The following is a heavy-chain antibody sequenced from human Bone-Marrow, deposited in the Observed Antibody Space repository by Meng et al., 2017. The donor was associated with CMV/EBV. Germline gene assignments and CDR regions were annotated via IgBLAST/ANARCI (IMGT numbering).Heavy chain of an antibody. J-gene: IGHJ4*02. CDR1: GFTFSSYE. D-gene: IGHD3-3*01. CDR2: ISYDGSNK. Sequence: GGSLRLSCAASGFTFSSYEMNWVRQAPGKGLEWVAVISYDGSNKYYADSVKGRFTISRDNSKNTLYLQMNSLRAEDTAVYYCARGGYDFWSGYLFDYWGQRTLVTVSS. CDR3: ARGGYDFWSGYLFDY. V-gene: IGHV3-30-3*01.